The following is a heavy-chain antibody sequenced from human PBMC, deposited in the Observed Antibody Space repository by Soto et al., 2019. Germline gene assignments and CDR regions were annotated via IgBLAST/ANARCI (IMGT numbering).Heavy chain of an antibody. D-gene: IGHD3-22*01. CDR3: ARDRLFDSNTYYYNYGMDV. J-gene: IGHJ6*02. Sequence: LRLSCAASGFTFNSYAMHWVRQAPGKGLEWVAVISYGGGDKYYADSVKGRFTISRDNSKNTLYLQMNSLRAADTAVYYCARDRLFDSNTYYYNYGMDVWGHGTTVTVSS. V-gene: IGHV3-30-3*01. CDR1: GFTFNSYA. CDR2: ISYGGGDK.